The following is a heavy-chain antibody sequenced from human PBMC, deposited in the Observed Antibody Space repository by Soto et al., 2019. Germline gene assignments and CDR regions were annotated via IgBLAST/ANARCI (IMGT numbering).Heavy chain of an antibody. D-gene: IGHD2-15*01. V-gene: IGHV1-46*01. CDR3: ARVYCSGGGCYGIDY. J-gene: IGHJ4*02. CDR1: GDTFTSYY. Sequence: QVQLVQSGAEVKKPGASVKISCKASGDTFTSYYMHWVRQAPGQGLEWMGIINPSGDTSYAQKFQGRVTXTXXXSXXTVYRELSSLRSEDTAVYYCARVYCSGGGCYGIDYWGQGTLVTVSS. CDR2: INPSGDT.